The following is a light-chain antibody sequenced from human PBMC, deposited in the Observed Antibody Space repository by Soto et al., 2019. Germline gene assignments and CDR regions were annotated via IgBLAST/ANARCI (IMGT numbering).Light chain of an antibody. Sequence: QSLLTQPASVSGSPGQSITISCTGTSSDVGSYNLVSWYQQQPGKAPKLMIYEVSKRPSGVSNRFSGSKSGNTASLTISGLQAEDEADYYCCSYAGSSTLVFGTGTKVTVL. J-gene: IGLJ1*01. CDR3: CSYAGSSTLV. CDR1: SSDVGSYNL. V-gene: IGLV2-23*02. CDR2: EVS.